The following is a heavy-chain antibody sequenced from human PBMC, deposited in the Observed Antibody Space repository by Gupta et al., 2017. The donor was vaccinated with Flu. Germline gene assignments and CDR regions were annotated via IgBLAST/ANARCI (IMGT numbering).Heavy chain of an antibody. V-gene: IGHV3-74*01. D-gene: IGHD3-16*01. J-gene: IGHJ4*02. Sequence: YWMHWVRQVPGKGLLVVSRINQDGRRTDYADSVRGRFTISRDNARNTLYLQMTNLRAEDMAVYFCGRDFGGADDYWGQGTLVSVAS. CDR3: GRDFGGADDY. CDR2: INQDGRRT. CDR1: YW.